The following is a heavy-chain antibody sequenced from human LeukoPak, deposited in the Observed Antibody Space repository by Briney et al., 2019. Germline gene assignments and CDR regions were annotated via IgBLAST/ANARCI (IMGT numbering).Heavy chain of an antibody. CDR2: IYYSGST. V-gene: IGHV4-39*07. J-gene: IGHJ6*03. D-gene: IGHD3-9*01. Sequence: SETLSPTCTVSGGSISSSSYYWGWIRQPPGKGLEWIGSIYYSGSTYYNPSLKSRVTISVDTSKNQFSLKLSSVTAADTAVYYCARIKRDILTGYHAGEIYYYYCMDVWGKGTTVTISS. CDR1: GGSISSSSYY. CDR3: ARIKRDILTGYHAGEIYYYYCMDV.